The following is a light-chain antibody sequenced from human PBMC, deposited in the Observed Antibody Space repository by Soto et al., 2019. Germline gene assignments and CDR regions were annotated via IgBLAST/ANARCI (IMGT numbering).Light chain of an antibody. CDR3: LQYSSHSWT. Sequence: DIQMTQSPSALSASVGDRVTITCRGSQGISSWLAWYQQKPGKAPELLIFDASSLKSGVPSRFSGSGSGTEFTLTISRLQPDDVATYHCLQYSSHSWTFGQGTKVDIK. V-gene: IGKV1-5*01. CDR2: DAS. J-gene: IGKJ1*01. CDR1: QGISSW.